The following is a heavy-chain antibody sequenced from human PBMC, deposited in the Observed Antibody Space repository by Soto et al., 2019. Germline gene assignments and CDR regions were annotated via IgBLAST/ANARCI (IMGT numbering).Heavy chain of an antibody. D-gene: IGHD3-3*01. CDR3: VRIYDFWGGHDYHYYMDV. CDR2: TYYRSKWYT. CDR1: GDSVSSNSAA. V-gene: IGHV6-1*01. Sequence: PSQTLSLTCAISGDSVSSNSAAWNWVRQSPSRGLEWLGRTYYRSKWYTDYTTSSVKSRLTITPDTSNNQFSLRLNSVTPEDTAVYYCVRIYDFWGGHDYHYYMDVWDKGTTVTVSS. J-gene: IGHJ6*03.